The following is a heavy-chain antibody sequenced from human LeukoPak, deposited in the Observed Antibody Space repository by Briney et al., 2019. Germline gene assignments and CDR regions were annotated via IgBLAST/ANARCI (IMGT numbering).Heavy chain of an antibody. J-gene: IGHJ3*02. D-gene: IGHD1-7*01. CDR3: ARGHPNWNYRTDAVDI. CDR2: ISYDGSNK. Sequence: PGGSLRLSCAASGFTFSSYAMHWVRQAPGKGLEWVAVISYDGSNKYYADSVKGRFTISRDNSKNTLYLQMNSLRAEDTAVYYCARGHPNWNYRTDAVDIWGQGTMVTVSS. CDR1: GFTFSSYA. V-gene: IGHV3-30-3*01.